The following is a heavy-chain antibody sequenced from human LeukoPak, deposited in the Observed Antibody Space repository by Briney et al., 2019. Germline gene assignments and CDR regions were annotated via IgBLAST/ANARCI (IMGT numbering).Heavy chain of an antibody. V-gene: IGHV3-23*01. J-gene: IGHJ4*02. D-gene: IGHD3-9*01. CDR1: EFPFTSKP. Sequence: GGSLRLSCQPSEFPFTSKPISWARKAPGKGLEWVSTIGGSGGSTYYTDSVKGRFTISRDNSKNTLYLQLSSLSAEDTAVYYCASLTDPFDYWGQGTLVTVSS. CDR2: IGGSGGST. CDR3: ASLTDPFDY.